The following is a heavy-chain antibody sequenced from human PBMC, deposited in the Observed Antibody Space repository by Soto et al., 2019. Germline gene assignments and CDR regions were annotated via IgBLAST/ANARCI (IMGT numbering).Heavy chain of an antibody. CDR1: GFTFSSYW. J-gene: IGHJ4*02. CDR2: INSDGSST. Sequence: PGGSLRLSCAASGFTFSSYWMHWVRQAPGKGLVWVSRINSDGSSTSYADSVKGRFTISRDNAKNTLYLQMNSLRAEDTAVYYCARDSRVVTAIHTFDYWGKGTLVTVSP. CDR3: ARDSRVVTAIHTFDY. D-gene: IGHD2-21*02. V-gene: IGHV3-74*01.